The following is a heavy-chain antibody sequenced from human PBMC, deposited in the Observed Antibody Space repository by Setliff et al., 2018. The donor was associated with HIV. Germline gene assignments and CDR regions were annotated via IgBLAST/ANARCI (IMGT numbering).Heavy chain of an antibody. V-gene: IGHV4-61*08. D-gene: IGHD3-3*01. CDR2: VYYTGST. CDR1: GGVSGGGLGVHD. J-gene: IGHJ6*03. CDR3: ARGRVTLNGVAAGHHDMDV. Sequence: SETLSLTCSVSGGVSGGGLGVHDWSWIRQSPGKGLEWIGSVYYTGSTNYNPSLESRVTMSVDTSKNQFSLRLMSLTAADTAIYYCARGRVTLNGVAAGHHDMDVWGKGNTVTVSS.